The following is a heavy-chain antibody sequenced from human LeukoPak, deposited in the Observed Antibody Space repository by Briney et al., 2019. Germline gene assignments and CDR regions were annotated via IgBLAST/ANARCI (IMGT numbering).Heavy chain of an antibody. D-gene: IGHD3-16*01. J-gene: IGHJ6*02. CDR3: ARDSIGENYYYGMDV. CDR1: GGSVSSGSYY. CDR2: IYYSGST. V-gene: IGHV4-61*01. Sequence: RASETLSLTCTVSGGSVSSGSYYWSWIRQPPGKGLEWIGYIYYSGSTNYNPSLKSRVTISVDTSKNQFSLKLSSVTAADTAVYYCARDSIGENYYYGMDVWGQGTTVTVSS.